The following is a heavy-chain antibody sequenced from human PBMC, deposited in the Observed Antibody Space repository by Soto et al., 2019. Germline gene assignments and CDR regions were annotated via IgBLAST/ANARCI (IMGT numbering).Heavy chain of an antibody. CDR2: FCWNSCSI. V-gene: IGHV3-9*01. Sequence: GGSLRLSCAASGFTFDDYAMHWVRQAPGKGQERESGFCWNSCSIGYADSVKVRFTISRDNAKNSLYLQMYSLRPEDTALYYCAKDLREKITGTTLGWYYYYYMDVWGKGTTVTVSS. CDR1: GFTFDDYA. J-gene: IGHJ6*03. CDR3: AKDLREKITGTTLGWYYYYYMDV. D-gene: IGHD1-7*01.